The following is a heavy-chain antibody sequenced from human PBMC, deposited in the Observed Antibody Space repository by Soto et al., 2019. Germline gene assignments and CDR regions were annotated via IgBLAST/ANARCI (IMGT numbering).Heavy chain of an antibody. D-gene: IGHD2-15*01. V-gene: IGHV4-34*01. CDR2: INHSGST. Sequence: QVQLQQWGAGLLKPSETLSLTCAVYGGSFSGYYWSWIRQPPGKGLEWIGEINHSGSTNYNPSLKIRGTISVDTSKNQFSLKLSSVTAADTAVYYCARVLGCSGGSCYLRRWFDPWGQGTLVTVSS. CDR3: ARVLGCSGGSCYLRRWFDP. CDR1: GGSFSGYY. J-gene: IGHJ5*02.